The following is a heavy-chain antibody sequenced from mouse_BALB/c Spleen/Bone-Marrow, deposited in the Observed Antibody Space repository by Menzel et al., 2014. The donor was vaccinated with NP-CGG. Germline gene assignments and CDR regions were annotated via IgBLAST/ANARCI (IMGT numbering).Heavy chain of an antibody. V-gene: IGHV1S56*01. CDR3: ARDYYGYGGFAY. D-gene: IGHD1-2*01. J-gene: IGHJ3*01. CDR2: IYPGNVNT. Sequence: VQVGESGPELVKPGASVRISCKASGYIFTSYYIYWVKQRPGQGLEWIGWIYPGNVNTKYNEKFKGKATLTADKSSSTAYMQLSSLTSEDSAVYFCARDYYGYGGFAYWGQGTLVTVSA. CDR1: GYIFTSYY.